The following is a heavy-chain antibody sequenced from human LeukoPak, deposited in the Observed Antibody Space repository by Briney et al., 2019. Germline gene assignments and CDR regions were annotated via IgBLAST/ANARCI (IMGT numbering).Heavy chain of an antibody. CDR2: IWYDGSNK. Sequence: GGSLRLSCAASGFTFSSYGMHWVRQAPGKGLEWVAVIWYDGSNKYYADSVKGRFTISRDNSKNTLYLQMNSLRAEDTAVYYCARLHYYDSSGYTLDYWGQGTLVTVSS. CDR3: ARLHYYDSSGYTLDY. D-gene: IGHD3-22*01. V-gene: IGHV3-33*01. CDR1: GFTFSSYG. J-gene: IGHJ4*02.